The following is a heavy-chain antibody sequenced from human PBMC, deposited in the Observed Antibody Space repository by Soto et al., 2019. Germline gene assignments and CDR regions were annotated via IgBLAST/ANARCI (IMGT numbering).Heavy chain of an antibody. CDR1: GGTFSSYA. D-gene: IGHD6-19*01. CDR3: ARLLVGGWSKEDAFDI. J-gene: IGHJ3*02. V-gene: IGHV1-69*13. Sequence: SVKVSCKASGGTFSSYAISWVRQAPGQGLEWMGGIIPIFGTANYAQKFQGRVTITADESTSTAYMELSSLRSEDTAVYYCARLLVGGWSKEDAFDIWGQGTMVTV. CDR2: IIPIFGTA.